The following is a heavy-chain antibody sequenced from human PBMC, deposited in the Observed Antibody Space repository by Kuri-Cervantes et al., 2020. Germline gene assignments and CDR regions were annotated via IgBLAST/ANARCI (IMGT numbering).Heavy chain of an antibody. V-gene: IGHV3-30*07. CDR1: GFTFSSYA. D-gene: IGHD5-24*01. J-gene: IGHJ4*02. CDR2: ISYDGSNK. Sequence: LSLTCAASGFTFSSYAMHWVRPAPGKGLEWVAVISYDGSNKYYADSVKGRFTISRDNSKKTLYLQMNSLRAEDTAVYYCARDRGDGYNFWGQGSLDTVSS. CDR3: ARDRGDGYNF.